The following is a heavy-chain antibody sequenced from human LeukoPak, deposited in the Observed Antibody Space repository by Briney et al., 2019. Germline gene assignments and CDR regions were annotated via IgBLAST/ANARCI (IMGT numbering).Heavy chain of an antibody. D-gene: IGHD6-13*01. CDR2: ISSSSSYI. CDR1: GFTFSSYS. Sequence: GGSLRLSCAASGFTFSSYSMNWVRQAPGKGLEWVSSISSSSSYIYYADSVKGRFTISRDNAKNSLYLQMNSLRAEDTAVYYCARDSSSFLYYYYYMDVWGKGTTVTISS. V-gene: IGHV3-21*01. CDR3: ARDSSSFLYYYYYMDV. J-gene: IGHJ6*03.